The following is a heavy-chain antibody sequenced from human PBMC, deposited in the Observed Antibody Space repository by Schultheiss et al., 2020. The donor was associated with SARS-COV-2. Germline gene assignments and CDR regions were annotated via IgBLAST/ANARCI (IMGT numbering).Heavy chain of an antibody. CDR3: ARDGGIQLWFSLSQYYFDY. Sequence: GGSLRLSCAASGFTFSDYYMSWIRQAPGKGLEWVAVIWYDGSNKYYADSVKGRFTISRDNSKNTLYLQMNSLRAEDTAVYYCARDGGIQLWFSLSQYYFDYWGQGALVTVSS. J-gene: IGHJ4*02. V-gene: IGHV3-33*08. D-gene: IGHD5-18*01. CDR1: GFTFSDYY. CDR2: IWYDGSNK.